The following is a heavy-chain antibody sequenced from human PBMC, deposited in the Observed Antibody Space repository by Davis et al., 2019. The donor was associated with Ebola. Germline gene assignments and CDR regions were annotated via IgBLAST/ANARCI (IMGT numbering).Heavy chain of an antibody. D-gene: IGHD2-15*01. CDR3: ARHEGDIVVVVAAPDY. J-gene: IGHJ4*02. CDR2: IFPRDSDT. Sequence: GESLKISCKGSGYDFTSSWIARVRLMPGKGLEWGGIIFPRDSDTRYSPSFQGQVTISVDKSISTAYLQWGSLKASDNAVYYCARHEGDIVVVVAAPDYWGQGTLVTVSS. CDR1: GYDFTSSW. V-gene: IGHV5-51*01.